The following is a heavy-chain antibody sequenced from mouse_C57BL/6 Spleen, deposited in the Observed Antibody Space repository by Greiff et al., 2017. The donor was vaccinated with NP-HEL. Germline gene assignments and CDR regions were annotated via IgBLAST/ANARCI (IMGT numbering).Heavy chain of an antibody. CDR1: GYTFTDYY. Sequence: EVQLQQSGPELVKPGASVKISCKASGYTFTDYYMNWVKQSHGKSLEWIGHINPNNGGTSYNQKFKGKATLTVDKSSSTAYMELRSLTSEDSAVYYCARPYYGSSFFAYWGQGTLVTVSA. D-gene: IGHD1-1*01. V-gene: IGHV1-26*01. CDR3: ARPYYGSSFFAY. CDR2: INPNNGGT. J-gene: IGHJ3*01.